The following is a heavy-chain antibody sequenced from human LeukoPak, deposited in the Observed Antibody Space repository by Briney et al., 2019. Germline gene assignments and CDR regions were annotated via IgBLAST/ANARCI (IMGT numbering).Heavy chain of an antibody. V-gene: IGHV3-7*01. D-gene: IGHD5-12*01. CDR2: IETDGDEK. CDR1: GFTFSDYW. Sequence: GGSLRLSCVASGFTFSDYWMSWVRQAPGMGLEWVANIETDGDEKNYVDSVKGRFTISRDNAKNSLYLQMSSLRVEDTAVYYCARDIPSGFYTPDYWGRGTLVTVSS. J-gene: IGHJ4*02. CDR3: ARDIPSGFYTPDY.